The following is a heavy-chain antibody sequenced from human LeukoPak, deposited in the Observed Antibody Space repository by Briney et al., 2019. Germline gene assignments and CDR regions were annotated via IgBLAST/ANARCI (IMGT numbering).Heavy chain of an antibody. Sequence: PGGSLRLSCEASGFTFNNYGMNWVRQAPGKGLEWVSYIRSNDGTTHYADSVKGRFTISRDNAKNSLSLQMTSLRADDTAVYYCVRGQTSLDNWFDPWGQGTLVTVSS. J-gene: IGHJ5*02. CDR1: GFTFNNYG. CDR3: VRGQTSLDNWFDP. CDR2: IRSNDGTT. V-gene: IGHV3-48*01.